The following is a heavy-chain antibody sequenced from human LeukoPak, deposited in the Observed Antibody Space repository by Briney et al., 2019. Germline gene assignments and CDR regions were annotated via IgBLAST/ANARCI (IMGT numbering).Heavy chain of an antibody. Sequence: SETLSFTCTVSGGSISSGGYYWSWIRQHPGKGLEWIGYIYYSGSTYYNPSLKSRVTISVDTSKNQFSLKLSSVTAADTAVYYCARDYVGYGMDVWGQGTTVTVSS. J-gene: IGHJ6*02. CDR3: ARDYVGYGMDV. V-gene: IGHV4-31*03. CDR2: IYYSGST. CDR1: GGSISSGGYY. D-gene: IGHD4-23*01.